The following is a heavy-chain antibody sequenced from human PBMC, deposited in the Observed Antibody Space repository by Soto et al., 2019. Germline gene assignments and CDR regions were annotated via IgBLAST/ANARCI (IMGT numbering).Heavy chain of an antibody. CDR1: GYTITNIS. D-gene: IGHD6-13*01. Sequence: SVNVTCKESGYTITNISRSWVRHATGQGLEWMGWISTDNGNTDSARKLQGRVTMTTDTSTSTAYMELRSLRSDDTAIYYCARDGVGGAEAGIPYYHTGMEVRGKGSTVTGSS. V-gene: IGHV1-18*01. J-gene: IGHJ6*04. CDR3: ARDGVGGAEAGIPYYHTGMEV. CDR2: ISTDNGNT.